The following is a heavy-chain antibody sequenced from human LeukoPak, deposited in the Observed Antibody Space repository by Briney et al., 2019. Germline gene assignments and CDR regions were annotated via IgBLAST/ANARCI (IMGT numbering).Heavy chain of an antibody. CDR1: GYTFTSYG. V-gene: IGHV1-18*01. CDR2: ISAYNGNT. J-gene: IGHJ6*02. CDR3: ARESIATSYYYYGMDV. Sequence: EASVKVSCKASGYTFTSYGISWVRQAPGQGLECMGWISAYNGNTNYAQKLQGRVTMTTDTSTSTAYMELRSLRSDDTAVYYCARESIATSYYYYGMDVWGQGTTVTVSS. D-gene: IGHD2-21*01.